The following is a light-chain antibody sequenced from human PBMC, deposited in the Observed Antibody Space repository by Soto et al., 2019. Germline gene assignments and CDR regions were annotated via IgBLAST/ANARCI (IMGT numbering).Light chain of an antibody. CDR3: QQYYSTPQT. Sequence: DIVMTQSPDSLAVSLGERATINCKSSQSVLYRSNNKNHLAWYQQKPGQPPKLLIYWASTRESGVPDRFSGSGSGTDFTLTISSLQAEDVAVYYCQQYYSTPQTFGQGTKVDIK. J-gene: IGKJ1*01. CDR2: WAS. CDR1: QSVLYRSNNKNH. V-gene: IGKV4-1*01.